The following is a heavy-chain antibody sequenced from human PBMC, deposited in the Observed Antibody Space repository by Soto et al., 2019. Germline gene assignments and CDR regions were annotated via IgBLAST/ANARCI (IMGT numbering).Heavy chain of an antibody. CDR3: ATGKGDFTFGP. V-gene: IGHV1-18*04. CDR2: ISANTGDT. J-gene: IGHJ5*02. Sequence: QVQLAQSGAEVKKPGASVTVSCKASGYSFSTNGVSWVRQAPGQGLEWMGWISANTGDTLYAEQFEDRITLSAGTPTTAAYMELRRRRPDDTATYFCATGKGDFTFGPWGQGTLITVSS. CDR1: GYSFSTNG. D-gene: IGHD3-3*01.